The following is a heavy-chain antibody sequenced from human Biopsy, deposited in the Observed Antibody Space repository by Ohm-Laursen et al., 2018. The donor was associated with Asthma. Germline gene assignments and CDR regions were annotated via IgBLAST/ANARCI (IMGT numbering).Heavy chain of an antibody. J-gene: IGHJ3*02. Sequence: GTLSLTCTVSGGSISGYYWSWIRQPPGKGLEWIGYISYSVEYSGSTNYNPSLKSRVTISVDTSKNQFSLRLSSVTAADTAMYYCARDYGDYVWRAFDIWGQGTMVTVSS. V-gene: IGHV4-59*12. D-gene: IGHD4-17*01. CDR2: ISYSVEYSGST. CDR3: ARDYGDYVWRAFDI. CDR1: GGSISGYY.